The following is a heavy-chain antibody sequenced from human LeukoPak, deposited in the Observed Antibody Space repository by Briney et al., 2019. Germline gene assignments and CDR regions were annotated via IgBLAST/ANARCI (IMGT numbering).Heavy chain of an antibody. CDR3: AKDFPRHPYYYYALDV. J-gene: IGHJ6*02. V-gene: IGHV3-30*18. CDR2: MSYDGSSE. CDR1: GFTFSMYG. Sequence: GGSLRLSCVASGFTFSMYGIHWVRQAPGQGLERVAVMSYDGSSEYYADPVKGRFTISRDNSKNTLSLQMNSLTTEDTAVYYYAKDFPRHPYYYYALDVWGQGTTVTVSS.